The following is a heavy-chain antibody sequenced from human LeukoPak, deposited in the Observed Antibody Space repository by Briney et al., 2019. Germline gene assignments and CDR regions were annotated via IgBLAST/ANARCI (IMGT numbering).Heavy chain of an antibody. V-gene: IGHV3-21*01. CDR1: GFTFSSFS. J-gene: IGHJ4*02. CDR3: AAFPFLELLSSYFDY. D-gene: IGHD3-3*01. Sequence: GGSLRLSCAASGFTFSSFSMNWVRQAPGKGLEWFSSISSSSSYIYYADSVNGRFTISRDNAKNELYLQKNSLRTEDTAVYYCAAFPFLELLSSYFDYWGQGTLVTVSS. CDR2: ISSSSSYI.